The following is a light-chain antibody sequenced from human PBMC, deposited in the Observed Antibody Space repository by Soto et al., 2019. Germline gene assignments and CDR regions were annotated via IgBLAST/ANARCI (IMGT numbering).Light chain of an antibody. J-gene: IGKJ1*01. CDR2: DAS. CDR3: HQYNSYSPWT. V-gene: IGKV1-5*01. Sequence: DVLMAQIPSTLSASVGDRVTITCRASQSINIWVAWYQQRPGKAPKLLIYDASSLERGVPSRFSGSGSGTEFTLTISSLQPDDFATYYCHQYNSYSPWTFGQGTKVDIK. CDR1: QSINIW.